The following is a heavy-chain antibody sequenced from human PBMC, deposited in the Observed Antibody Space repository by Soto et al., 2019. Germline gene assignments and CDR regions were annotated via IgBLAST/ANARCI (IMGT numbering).Heavy chain of an antibody. Sequence: SETLSLTCTVSGVSISTSTYYWWNWVRQPPGKGLEWIGEAHHSGRTNYNPSLKSRVTISVDRSQNHFSLQLTSVTAADTAVYYCARSEATALDYWGQGTLVTVSS. V-gene: IGHV4-4*02. CDR1: GVSISTSTYYW. J-gene: IGHJ4*02. CDR3: ARSEATALDY. CDR2: AHHSGRT.